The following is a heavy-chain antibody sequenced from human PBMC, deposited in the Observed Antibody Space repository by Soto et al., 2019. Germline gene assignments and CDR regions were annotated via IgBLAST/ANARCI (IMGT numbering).Heavy chain of an antibody. CDR3: THRRSSNLFNWFDP. V-gene: IGHV2-5*02. CDR2: IYWDDDK. D-gene: IGHD6-13*01. CDR1: GFSLSTSGVG. J-gene: IGHJ5*02. Sequence: QITLKESGPTLVKPTQTLTLTCTFSGFSLSTSGVGVGWIRQPPGKALEWLGIIYWDDDKRYSPSLKNRLTIXKXTXXNQVVLTMTNMDPVDTATYYCTHRRSSNLFNWFDPWGQGTLVTVSS.